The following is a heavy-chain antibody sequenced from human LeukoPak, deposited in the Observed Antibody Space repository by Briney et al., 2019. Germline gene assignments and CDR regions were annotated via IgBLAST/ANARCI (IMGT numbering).Heavy chain of an antibody. CDR1: GGTFSSYA. J-gene: IGHJ6*03. V-gene: IGHV1-69*13. CDR3: ASNPYVLVMNYYYYYMDV. Sequence: GASVKVSCKASGGTFSSYAISWVRQAPGQGLEWMGGIVPIFGTANYAQKFQGRVTITADESTGTADMELSSLRSEDTAVYYCASNPYVLVMNYYYYYMDVWGKGTTVTISS. CDR2: IVPIFGTA. D-gene: IGHD2-21*01.